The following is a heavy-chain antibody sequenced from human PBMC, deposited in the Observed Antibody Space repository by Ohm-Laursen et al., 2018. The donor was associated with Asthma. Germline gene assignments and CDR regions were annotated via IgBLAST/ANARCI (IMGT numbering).Heavy chain of an antibody. Sequence: SLRLSCTASGFTFSSYAMHWVRQAPGKGLEWVAVISYDGSNKYYADSVKGRFTISRDNSKNTLYLQMNSLRADDTALYYCARDVMDWYSPALDFWGQGSLVTVSS. V-gene: IGHV3-30-3*01. J-gene: IGHJ4*02. CDR3: ARDVMDWYSPALDF. CDR1: GFTFSSYA. CDR2: ISYDGSNK. D-gene: IGHD3/OR15-3a*01.